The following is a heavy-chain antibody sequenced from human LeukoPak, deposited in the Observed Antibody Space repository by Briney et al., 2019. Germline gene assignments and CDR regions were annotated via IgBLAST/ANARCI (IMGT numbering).Heavy chain of an antibody. J-gene: IGHJ6*02. D-gene: IGHD3-22*01. CDR1: GYTFTSYG. CDR3: ARYDSSGYYYYGMGV. CDR2: ISAYDGNT. V-gene: IGHV1-18*01. Sequence: GSVKVSCKASGYTFTSYGISWVRQAPGQGLEWMGWISAYDGNTNYAQKLQGRVTMTTDTSTSTAYMELRSLRSDDTAVYYCARYDSSGYYYYGMGVWGQGTTVTVSS.